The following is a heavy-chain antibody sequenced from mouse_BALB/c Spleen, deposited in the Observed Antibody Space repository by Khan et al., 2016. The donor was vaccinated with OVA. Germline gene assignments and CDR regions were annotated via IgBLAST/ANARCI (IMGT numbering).Heavy chain of an antibody. CDR1: GYSITSGYG. D-gene: IGHD1-1*01. CDR2: ISYSGST. CDR3: ARTGRIKY. J-gene: IGHJ2*01. V-gene: IGHV3-2*02. Sequence: EVELVESGPGLVKPSQSLSLTCTVTGYSITSGYGWNWIRRFPGNKLEWMGYISYSGSTNYNPSLKSRISITRDTSKNQFFLQLNSVTTEDTATYYCARTGRIKYWGQGTTLTVSS.